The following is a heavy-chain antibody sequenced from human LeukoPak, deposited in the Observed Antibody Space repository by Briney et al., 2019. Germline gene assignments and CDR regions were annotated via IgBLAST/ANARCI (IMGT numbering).Heavy chain of an antibody. Sequence: GGSLRLSCVPSRFTSSNFGFHWVRPAPDKGREWVSFILYIVNSKFYVDSVKGPFTLSTDNSKKTVYLQWDGLRGDDTGIYCCVLDVRQNCSTPSCYPLSNWGQGTLVTVSS. V-gene: IGHV3-30*02. CDR3: VLDVRQNCSTPSCYPLSN. D-gene: IGHD2-2*01. CDR2: ILYIVNSK. J-gene: IGHJ4*02. CDR1: RFTSSNFG.